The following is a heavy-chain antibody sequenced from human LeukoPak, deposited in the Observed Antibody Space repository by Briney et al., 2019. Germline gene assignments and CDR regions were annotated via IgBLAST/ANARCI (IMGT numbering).Heavy chain of an antibody. D-gene: IGHD5-18*01. CDR2: ISLDGRNE. J-gene: IGHJ4*03. CDR3: ARSRGYNYGYWGYFDY. CDR1: GFSFSTYA. Sequence: GRSLRLSCAASGFSFSTYAMHWVRQAPGKGLEWVAVISLDGRNEYYADSVKGRFTISRDNSKNTLYLQMNSLRAEETTVYYCARSRGYNYGYWGYFDYWGQGALVTVSS. V-gene: IGHV3-30*04.